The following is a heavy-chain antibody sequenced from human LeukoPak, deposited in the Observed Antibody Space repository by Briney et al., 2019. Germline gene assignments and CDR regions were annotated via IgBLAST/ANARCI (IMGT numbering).Heavy chain of an antibody. CDR3: ARLSSAIAVDY. Sequence: GASVKVSCTASGYTFTSYGISWVRQAPGQGLEWMGWINPNSGGTNYAQKFQGRVTMTRDTSISTAYMELSRLRSDDTAVYYCARLSSAIAVDYWGQGTLVTVSS. CDR2: INPNSGGT. D-gene: IGHD3-16*02. CDR1: GYTFTSYG. V-gene: IGHV1-2*02. J-gene: IGHJ4*02.